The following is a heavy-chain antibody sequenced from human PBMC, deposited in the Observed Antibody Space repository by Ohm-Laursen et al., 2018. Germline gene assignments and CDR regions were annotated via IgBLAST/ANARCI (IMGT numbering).Heavy chain of an antibody. V-gene: IGHV4-4*07. CDR2: IHSSGNT. D-gene: IGHD3-3*01. J-gene: IGHJ4*02. CDR1: DDSISSYF. CDR3: ARHAYDFWSGYSDYFDY. Sequence: GTLSLTCSVSDDSISSYFWSWIRQPAGKGLEWIGRIHSSGNTNYNPSLKSRVTMSIDTSKSQFSLKLSSVTAADTAVYYCARHAYDFWSGYSDYFDYWGQGTLVTVSS.